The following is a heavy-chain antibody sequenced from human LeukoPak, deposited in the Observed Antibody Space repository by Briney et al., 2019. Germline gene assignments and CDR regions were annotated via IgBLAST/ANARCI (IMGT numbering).Heavy chain of an antibody. CDR3: ARGSRPHYYYGMDV. J-gene: IGHJ6*02. Sequence: SQTLSLTCTVSGGSISSGSYYWSWIRQPAGKGLEWLGRIYTSGSTNYNPSLKSRVTISVDTSKNQFSLKLSSVTAADTAVYYCARGSRPHYYYGMDVWGQGTTVTVSS. V-gene: IGHV4-61*02. CDR2: IYTSGST. CDR1: GGSISSGSYY.